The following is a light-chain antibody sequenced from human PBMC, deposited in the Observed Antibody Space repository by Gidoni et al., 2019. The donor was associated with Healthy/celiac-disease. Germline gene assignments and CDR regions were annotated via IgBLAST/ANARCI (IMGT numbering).Light chain of an antibody. J-gene: IGKJ1*01. CDR3: QQYGSLPRT. Sequence: EIVLTQSPVTLSLSPGESATLSCRASQSVSSSYLAWYQQKPGQAPRLLIYGASSRATGIPDRFSGSGSGTDFTLTISRLEPEDFAVYYCQQYGSLPRTFGQGTKVEIK. CDR2: GAS. CDR1: QSVSSSY. V-gene: IGKV3-20*01.